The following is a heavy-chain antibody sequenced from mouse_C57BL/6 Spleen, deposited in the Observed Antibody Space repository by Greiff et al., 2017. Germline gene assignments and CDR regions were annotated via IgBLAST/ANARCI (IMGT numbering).Heavy chain of an antibody. Sequence: LVESGTELVKPGASVKLSCKASGYTFTSYWMHWVKQRPGQGLEWIGNINPSNGGTNYNEKFKSKATLTVDKSSSTAYMQLSSLTSEDSAVYYCARAGGLRRGDYFDYWGQGTTLTVSS. V-gene: IGHV1-53*01. CDR2: INPSNGGT. J-gene: IGHJ2*01. CDR1: GYTFTSYW. D-gene: IGHD2-4*01. CDR3: ARAGGLRRGDYFDY.